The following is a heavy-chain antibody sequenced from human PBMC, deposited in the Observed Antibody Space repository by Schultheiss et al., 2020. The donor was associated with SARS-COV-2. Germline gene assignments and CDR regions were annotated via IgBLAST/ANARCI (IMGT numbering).Heavy chain of an antibody. CDR3: ARGTHWFDP. CDR2: IHYSGTT. V-gene: IGHV4-38-2*01. CDR1: GGSSFTGYY. J-gene: IGHJ5*02. Sequence: SETLSLNCGVSGGSSFTGYYYTWIRQPPGKGLEWIGSIHYSGTTYYNPSLKSRVTISVDTSKNQFSLKLSSVTAADTAVYYCARGTHWFDPWGQGTLVTVSS.